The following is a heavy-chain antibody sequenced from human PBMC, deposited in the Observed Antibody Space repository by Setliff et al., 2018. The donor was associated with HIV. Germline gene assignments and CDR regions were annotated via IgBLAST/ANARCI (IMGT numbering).Heavy chain of an antibody. CDR3: AKDRPASGWFDWGNALDI. Sequence: GASVKVSCKASGYTFTSCFMHWVRQAPGQGLEYIGIINPSDGTTAYVERFQGRVSMTSDTSTSTVYMELSSLRAEDTAVYYCAKDRPASGWFDWGNALDIWGHGTMVTVSS. CDR2: INPSDGTT. V-gene: IGHV1-46*01. CDR1: GYTFTSCF. D-gene: IGHD6-19*01. J-gene: IGHJ3*02.